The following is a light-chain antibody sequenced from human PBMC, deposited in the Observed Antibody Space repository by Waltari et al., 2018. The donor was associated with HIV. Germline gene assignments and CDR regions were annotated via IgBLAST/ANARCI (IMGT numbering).Light chain of an antibody. CDR2: QET. CDR1: QLGDKY. J-gene: IGLJ2*01. CDR3: KVWDNNNAV. V-gene: IGLV3-1*01. Sequence: SYELTQPPSMSVSPGQTAIIACPGDQLGDKYVCWYQQRPGQSPVMVMYQETERPSGVPERFSGSIYADTASLTISGTQPLDEADYYCKVWDNNNAVFGGGTKLTVL.